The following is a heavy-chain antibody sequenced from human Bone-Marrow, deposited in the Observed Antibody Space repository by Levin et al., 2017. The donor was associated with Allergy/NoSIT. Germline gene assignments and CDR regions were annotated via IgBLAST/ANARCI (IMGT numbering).Heavy chain of an antibody. J-gene: IGHJ4*02. Sequence: PSGGSLRLSCVASGFTVSTNYMTWVRQVPGKGLEWVSIIYATGTTFYADSVKGRFAISRDTSRNRVYLQMNSLRVEDSALYYCARDPPSSTWYMEVAPEGYWGQGTLVTVAS. CDR1: GFTVSTNY. CDR2: IYATGTT. V-gene: IGHV3-66*01. D-gene: IGHD6-13*01. CDR3: ARDPPSSTWYMEVAPEGY.